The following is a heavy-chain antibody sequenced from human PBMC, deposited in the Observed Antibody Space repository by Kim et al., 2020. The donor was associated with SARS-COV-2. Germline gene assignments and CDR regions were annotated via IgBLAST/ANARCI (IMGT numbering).Heavy chain of an antibody. D-gene: IGHD1-26*01. J-gene: IGHJ4*02. V-gene: IGHV3-30*04. CDR1: GFTFSSYA. CDR2: ISYDGSNK. CDR3: ARGEWELIDY. Sequence: GGSLRLSCAVSGFTFSSYAMHWVRQAPGKGLEWVAVISYDGSNKYYVDSVKGRFTISRDNSKNTLYLQMNSLGAEDTAVYYCARGEWELIDYWGQGTLVT.